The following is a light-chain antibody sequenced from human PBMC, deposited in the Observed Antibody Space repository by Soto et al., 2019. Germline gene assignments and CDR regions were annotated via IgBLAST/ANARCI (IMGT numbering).Light chain of an antibody. CDR1: QGISSY. V-gene: IGKV1-8*01. J-gene: IGKJ1*01. CDR2: AAS. Sequence: AIRMTQSPSSFSASTGDRVTITCRASQGISSYLAWYQQTPGKAPKLLIYAASTLQSGVPSRCSGSGSGTDFTLTISCLQSEDFATYYCQQYYSYPPTFGQGTKVDIK. CDR3: QQYYSYPPT.